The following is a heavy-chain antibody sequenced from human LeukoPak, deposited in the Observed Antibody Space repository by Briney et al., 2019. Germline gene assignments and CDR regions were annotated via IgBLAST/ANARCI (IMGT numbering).Heavy chain of an antibody. V-gene: IGHV3-74*01. CDR2: INNDGSGT. CDR3: VRGGFGHAMDV. CDR1: GFTFSSYW. D-gene: IGHD3-10*01. Sequence: GGSLRLSCAASGFTFSSYWMHWVRQAPGKGLVWVSVINNDGSGTNYADSVKGRSTISRDNAKNTLYLQMTSLGAEDTAVYYCVRGGFGHAMDVWDQGTTVTVSS. J-gene: IGHJ6*02.